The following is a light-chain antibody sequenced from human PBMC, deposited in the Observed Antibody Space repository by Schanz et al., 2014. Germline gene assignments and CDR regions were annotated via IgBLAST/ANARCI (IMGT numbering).Light chain of an antibody. V-gene: IGKV3-20*01. CDR1: QSVRTN. CDR2: GAS. J-gene: IGKJ1*01. Sequence: EIVMTQSPATLSVSPGERATLSCRASQSVRTNLAWYQQRLGQAPRLLIYGASSRATGIPDRFSGSGSGTDFTLTISRLEPEDFAVYYCQHYGSSPETFGRGTKVEIK. CDR3: QHYGSSPET.